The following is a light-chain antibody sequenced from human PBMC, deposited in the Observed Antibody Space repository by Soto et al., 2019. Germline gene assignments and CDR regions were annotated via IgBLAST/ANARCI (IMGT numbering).Light chain of an antibody. V-gene: IGKV4-1*01. CDR3: QQFYATPYT. J-gene: IGKJ2*01. CDR1: QSVFFASNSENY. CDR2: WAS. Sequence: DIVLTQSPDSLAVSLGERATINCKSSQSVFFASNSENYLTWYQQKPGQPPKLLIYWASTRESGVPDRFSGSGSGTDFSLTISGLQAEDVAVYYCQQFYATPYTFGQGTKLEIK.